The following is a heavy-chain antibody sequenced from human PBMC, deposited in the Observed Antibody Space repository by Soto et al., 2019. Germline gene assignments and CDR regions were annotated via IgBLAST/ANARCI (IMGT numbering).Heavy chain of an antibody. Sequence: QVQLQQWGAGLLKPSETLSLTCAVYGGSFSGYYWSWIRQPPGKGLEWIGEINHSGSTNYNPSLKSRVTISVDTSKNQFSLKLSSVIAADTAVYYCASLTTYYYDSSGYRAFDIWGQGTMLTVSS. D-gene: IGHD3-22*01. J-gene: IGHJ3*02. CDR1: GGSFSGYY. CDR3: ASLTTYYYDSSGYRAFDI. CDR2: INHSGST. V-gene: IGHV4-34*01.